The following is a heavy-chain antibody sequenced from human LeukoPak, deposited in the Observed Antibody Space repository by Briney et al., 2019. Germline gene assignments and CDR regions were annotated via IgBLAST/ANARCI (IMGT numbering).Heavy chain of an antibody. Sequence: GRSLRLSCVASGFTFSSYAMHWVRQAPGKGLEWVAVISYDGSNKYYADSVKGRFTISRDNSKNTLYLQMNSLRAEDTAVYYCAKVPTPIAPGYWGQGTLVTVSS. V-gene: IGHV3-30-3*01. CDR2: ISYDGSNK. J-gene: IGHJ4*02. D-gene: IGHD2-15*01. CDR1: GFTFSSYA. CDR3: AKVPTPIAPGY.